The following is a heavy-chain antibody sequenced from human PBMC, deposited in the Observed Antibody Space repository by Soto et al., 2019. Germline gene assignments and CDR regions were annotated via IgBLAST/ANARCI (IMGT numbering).Heavy chain of an antibody. CDR3: AKSFGVVVRNWVAP. J-gene: IGHJ5*02. CDR2: IYYSGST. D-gene: IGHD3-3*01. CDR1: GGSISSSSYY. Sequence: SETLSLTCTVSGGSISSSSYYWGWIRQPPGKGLEWIGSIYYSGSTYYNPSLRSRVTISVDTSKNQFSLKLSIVTAADTAVYYCAKSFGVVVRNWVAPWGKGTLVTVSS. V-gene: IGHV4-39*01.